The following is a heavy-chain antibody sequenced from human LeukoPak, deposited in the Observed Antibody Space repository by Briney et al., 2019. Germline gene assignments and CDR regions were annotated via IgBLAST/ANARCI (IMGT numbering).Heavy chain of an antibody. D-gene: IGHD4-17*01. Sequence: GGSLRLSCAASGFTFSDYYMSWIRQAPGKGLEWVSYISSSGSTIYYADSVKGRFTISRDNAKNSLYLQMNSLRAEDTAVYYCASVMTTVTLFDYWDQGTLVTVSS. CDR3: ASVMTTVTLFDY. J-gene: IGHJ4*02. CDR1: GFTFSDYY. V-gene: IGHV3-11*01. CDR2: ISSSGSTI.